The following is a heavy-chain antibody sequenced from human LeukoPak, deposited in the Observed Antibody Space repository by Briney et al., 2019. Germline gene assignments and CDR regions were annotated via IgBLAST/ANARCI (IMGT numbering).Heavy chain of an antibody. CDR1: GFTFSSYA. V-gene: IGHV3-64*01. D-gene: IGHD2-2*01. J-gene: IGHJ4*02. CDR2: ISSNGGST. Sequence: GGSLRLPCAASGFTFSSYAMHWVRQAPGKGLEYVSAISSNGGSTYYANSVKGRFTISRDNSKNTLYLQMGSLRAEDMAVYYCARDQAGGYCSSTSCYSPFDYWGQGTLVTVSS. CDR3: ARDQAGGYCSSTSCYSPFDY.